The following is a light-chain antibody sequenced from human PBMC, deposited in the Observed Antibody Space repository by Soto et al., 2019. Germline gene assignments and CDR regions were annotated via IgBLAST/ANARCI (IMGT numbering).Light chain of an antibody. CDR2: EVS. CDR1: SSDVGDYNY. Sequence: QSVLTQPPSASGSPGQSVTISCTGTSSDVGDYNYVSWYQQYPGKAPKLMIYEVSKRPSGVPDRFSGSKSGNTASLTVSGLQAEDEADYYCSSYAGSNARVFGTGTKVT. V-gene: IGLV2-8*01. J-gene: IGLJ1*01. CDR3: SSYAGSNARV.